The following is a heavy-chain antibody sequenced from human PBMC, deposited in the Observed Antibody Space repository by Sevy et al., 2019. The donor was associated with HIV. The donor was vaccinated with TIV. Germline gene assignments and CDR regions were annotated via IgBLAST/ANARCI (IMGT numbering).Heavy chain of an antibody. J-gene: IGHJ4*02. Sequence: GGSLRLSCAASGFSFRSYGMHWVRQAPGKGLEWVALIWFDGSNEYYADSVKGRFTISRDISKKTLYLQMHSLRAEDTVMLLCAREQEVYDEGDYGPTFTRDYWGQGTLVTVSS. V-gene: IGHV3-33*01. CDR2: IWFDGSNE. CDR3: AREQEVYDEGDYGPTFTRDY. D-gene: IGHD4-17*01. CDR1: GFSFRSYG.